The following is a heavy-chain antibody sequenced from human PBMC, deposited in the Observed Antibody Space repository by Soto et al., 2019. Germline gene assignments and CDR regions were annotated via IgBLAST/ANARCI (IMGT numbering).Heavy chain of an antibody. V-gene: IGHV3-30*18. Sequence: PGGSLRLSCAASGFTFSSYGMHWVRQAPGKGLEWVAVISYDGSNKYYVDSVKGRFTISRDNSKNTLYLQMNSLRAEDTAVYYCAKDNIAAAGNPFYYFDYWGQGTLVTVSS. D-gene: IGHD6-13*01. CDR1: GFTFSSYG. CDR3: AKDNIAAAGNPFYYFDY. J-gene: IGHJ4*02. CDR2: ISYDGSNK.